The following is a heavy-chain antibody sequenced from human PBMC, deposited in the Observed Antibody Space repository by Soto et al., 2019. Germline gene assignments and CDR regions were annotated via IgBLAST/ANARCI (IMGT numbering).Heavy chain of an antibody. D-gene: IGHD4-17*01. CDR2: ISSSSSTI. CDR1: GFTFSSYS. V-gene: IGHV3-48*01. J-gene: IGHJ3*02. CDR3: ARVSDGDYEGYAFDI. Sequence: EVQLVESGGGLVQPGGSLRLSCAASGFTFSSYSMNRVRQAPGKGLEWVSYISSSSSTIYYADSVKGRFTISRDNAKNALYLQMNSLRAEDTAVYYCARVSDGDYEGYAFDIWGQGTMVTVSS.